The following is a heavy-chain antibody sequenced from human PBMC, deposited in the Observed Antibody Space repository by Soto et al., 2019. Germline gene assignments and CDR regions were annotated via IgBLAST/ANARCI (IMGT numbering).Heavy chain of an antibody. CDR3: ARLYYDFCSGYYPLDV. CDR2: MNPNSGNT. CDR1: GYTFTSYD. Sequence: QVQLVQSGAEVKKPGASVKVSCKASGYTFTSYDINWVRQATGQGLEWMGWMNPNSGNTGYTQKFQGRVTMTRNTSISTAYMELSSLRSEDTAVYYCARLYYDFCSGYYPLDVWGQGTTVTVSS. V-gene: IGHV1-8*01. D-gene: IGHD3-3*01. J-gene: IGHJ6*02.